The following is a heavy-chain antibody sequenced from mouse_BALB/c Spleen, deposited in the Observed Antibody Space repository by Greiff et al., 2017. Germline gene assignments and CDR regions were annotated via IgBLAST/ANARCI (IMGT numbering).Heavy chain of an antibody. CDR1: GFTFSSYA. CDR2: ISSGGST. CDR3: ARGDGNYGSMDY. D-gene: IGHD1-2*01. Sequence: EVHLVESGGGLVKPGGSLKLSCAASGFTFSSYAMSWVRQTPEKRLEWVASISSGGSTYYPDSVKGRFTISRDNARNILYLQMSSLRSEDTAMYYCARGDGNYGSMDYWGQGTSVTVSS. V-gene: IGHV5-6-5*01. J-gene: IGHJ4*01.